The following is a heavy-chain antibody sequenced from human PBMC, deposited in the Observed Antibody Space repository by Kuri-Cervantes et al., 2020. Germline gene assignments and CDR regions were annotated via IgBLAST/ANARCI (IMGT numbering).Heavy chain of an antibody. CDR3: ARGGLGFGGGGWFDP. V-gene: IGHV1-46*01. CDR1: GYTFTSYY. J-gene: IGHJ5*02. Sequence: ASVKVSCKASGYTFTSYYMHWVRQAPGQGLEWMGIINPSGGSTSYAQKFQGRVTMTRNTSISTAYMELSSLRSEDTAVYYCARGGLGFGGGGWFDPWGQGTLVTVSS. CDR2: INPSGGST. D-gene: IGHD3-16*01.